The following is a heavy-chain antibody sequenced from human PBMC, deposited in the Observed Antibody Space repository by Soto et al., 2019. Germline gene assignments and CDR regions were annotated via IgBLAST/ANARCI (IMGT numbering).Heavy chain of an antibody. J-gene: IGHJ6*02. CDR2: IIPIIGIA. CDR1: GYTFTSYA. D-gene: IGHD3-22*01. CDR3: ARVVDYYDPYYYYGMDV. V-gene: IGHV1-69*04. Sequence: ASVKVSCKASGYTFTSYAIHWVRQAPGQRLEWMGRIIPIIGIANYAQKFQGRVTITADKSTSTAYMELSSLRAEDTAVYYCARVVDYYDPYYYYGMDVWGQGTTVTVSS.